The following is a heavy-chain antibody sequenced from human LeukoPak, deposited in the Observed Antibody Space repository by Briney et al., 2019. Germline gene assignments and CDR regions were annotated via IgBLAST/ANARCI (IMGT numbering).Heavy chain of an antibody. J-gene: IGHJ4*02. Sequence: GGSLRLSCAASGFTFSNAWMSWVRQAPGKGLEWVGRIKTKTDGGTTDYAAPVKGRFTISRDDSKSIAYLQMNSLKTEDTAVYYCTRDSNCSSTSCYTRGFDYWGQGTLVTVSS. CDR1: GFTFSNAW. CDR2: IKTKTDGGTT. D-gene: IGHD2-2*02. V-gene: IGHV3-15*01. CDR3: TRDSNCSSTSCYTRGFDY.